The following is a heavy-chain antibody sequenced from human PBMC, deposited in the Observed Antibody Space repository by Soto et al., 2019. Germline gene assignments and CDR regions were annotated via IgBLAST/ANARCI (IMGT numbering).Heavy chain of an antibody. J-gene: IGHJ4*02. Sequence: EVQLLESGGGLVQPGGSLRLSCAASGFTFSSYAMSWVRQAPGKGLEWVSGISGSGGITECADSVKGRFTISRDNSKNTVYLQMNSLRVEDTAVYYCASTWSGYYYFDSWGQGTLVTVSS. CDR2: ISGSGGIT. CDR3: ASTWSGYYYFDS. D-gene: IGHD3-3*01. V-gene: IGHV3-23*01. CDR1: GFTFSSYA.